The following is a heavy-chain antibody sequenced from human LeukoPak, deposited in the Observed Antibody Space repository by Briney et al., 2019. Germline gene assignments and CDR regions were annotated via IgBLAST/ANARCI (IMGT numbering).Heavy chain of an antibody. V-gene: IGHV4-39*01. J-gene: IGHJ4*02. CDR2: IYYSGST. CDR1: GGSISIYY. Sequence: PSETLSLTCTVSGGSISIYYWNWIRQPPGKGLEWIGSIYYSGSTYYNPSLKSRVTISVDMSKNQFSLKLSSVTAADTAVYYCARLTTVTTSLDYWGQGTLVTVSS. CDR3: ARLTTVTTSLDY. D-gene: IGHD4-11*01.